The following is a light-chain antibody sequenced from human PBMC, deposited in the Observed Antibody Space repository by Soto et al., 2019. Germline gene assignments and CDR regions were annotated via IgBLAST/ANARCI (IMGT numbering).Light chain of an antibody. V-gene: IGKV3-20*01. CDR2: ATS. CDR1: QSVSSSY. CDR3: QQYGSSMWT. Sequence: EIVLTQSPGTLSLSPGERATLSCRASQSVSSSYSAWYQQKPGQAPRLLIYATSSRATGIPGRFSGSGSGTDFTLTISRLEPEDFAVYYCQQYGSSMWTFGQGTKVEI. J-gene: IGKJ1*01.